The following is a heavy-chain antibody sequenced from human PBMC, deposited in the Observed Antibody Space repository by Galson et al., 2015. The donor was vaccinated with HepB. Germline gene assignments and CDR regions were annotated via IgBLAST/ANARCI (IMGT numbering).Heavy chain of an antibody. CDR1: GFTFSSCG. CDR3: ASSGYYYEDPYLDY. V-gene: IGHV3-48*01. J-gene: IGHJ4*02. D-gene: IGHD3-22*01. CDR2: IGSSSGTI. Sequence: SLRLSCAGLGFTFSSCGMIWVRQAPGKGLEWVSYIGSSSGTIYYADSVKGRFTISRDNAKNSVYLQMNSLRVEDTAVYYCASSGYYYEDPYLDYGGQGTLCTVSS.